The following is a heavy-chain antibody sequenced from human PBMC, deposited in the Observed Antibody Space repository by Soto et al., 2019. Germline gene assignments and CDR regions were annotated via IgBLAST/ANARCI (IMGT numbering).Heavy chain of an antibody. D-gene: IGHD6-19*01. Sequence: SETLSLTCTVSGGSISSYDWSWIRQPPGKVLEWIGYISYSGSTNYNPSLKSRVTISVDTSKNQFSLKLSSVTAADTAVYYCARVQSSDWYGPDYWGQGTLVTVS. CDR3: ARVQSSDWYGPDY. CDR2: ISYSGST. CDR1: GGSISSYD. V-gene: IGHV4-59*01. J-gene: IGHJ4*02.